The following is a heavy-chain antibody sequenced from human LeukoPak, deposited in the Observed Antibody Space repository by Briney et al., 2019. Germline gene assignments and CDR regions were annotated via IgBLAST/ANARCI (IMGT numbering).Heavy chain of an antibody. CDR1: GFTFSNYW. CDR3: ARVSIVTVAGSNWFDP. Sequence: GGSLRLSCGASGFTFSNYWMTWVRQAPGKGLEWVANIRQDGSEIFYMDSVKGRFTISRDNAKSSLCLQMNSLRAEDTAVYYCARVSIVTVAGSNWFDPWGQGTLVTVSS. V-gene: IGHV3-7*01. CDR2: IRQDGSEI. J-gene: IGHJ5*02. D-gene: IGHD6-19*01.